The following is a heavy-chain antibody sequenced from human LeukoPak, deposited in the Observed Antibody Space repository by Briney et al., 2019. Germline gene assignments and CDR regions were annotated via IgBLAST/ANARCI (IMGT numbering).Heavy chain of an antibody. Sequence: GGSLRLSCAASGFSFSSYAMSWVRQAPGKGLEWVSSVSESGDGTYYADSVMGRFIISRDNSRKTFHLQMDSLRADDTAIYYCAKGKVNHLGALDFWGQGTLVTVSS. D-gene: IGHD1-26*01. V-gene: IGHV3-23*01. CDR3: AKGKVNHLGALDF. J-gene: IGHJ4*02. CDR2: VSESGDGT. CDR1: GFSFSSYA.